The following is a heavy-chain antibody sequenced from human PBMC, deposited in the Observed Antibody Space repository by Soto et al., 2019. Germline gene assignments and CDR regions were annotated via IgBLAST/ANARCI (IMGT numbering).Heavy chain of an antibody. J-gene: IGHJ5*02. CDR1: GGSFSGYY. CDR3: ARGRLRGYCSSTSCYRLSWFDP. CDR2: INHSGST. D-gene: IGHD2-2*01. Sequence: QVQLQQWGAGLLKPSETLSLTCAVYGGSFSGYYWSWIRQPPGKGLEWIGEINHSGSTNYNPSLKSRVTISVDTSKNQFSLKLSSVTAADTEVYYCARGRLRGYCSSTSCYRLSWFDPWGQGSLVTVSS. V-gene: IGHV4-34*01.